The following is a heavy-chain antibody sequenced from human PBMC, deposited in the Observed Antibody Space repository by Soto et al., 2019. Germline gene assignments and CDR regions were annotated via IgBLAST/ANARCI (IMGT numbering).Heavy chain of an antibody. CDR2: SRNKANSHST. Sequence: EVQLVESGGGLVQPGGSLRLSCAASGFTFSDHYMDWVRQAPGKGLEWVGRSRNKANSHSTEYAASVKGRFTISRDESKHSLYLQMNSLKNEDRDVYYCARFSRSCTRGLDYWGPGTLVTVSS. D-gene: IGHD6-13*01. J-gene: IGHJ4*02. CDR1: GFTFSDHY. CDR3: ARFSRSCTRGLDY. V-gene: IGHV3-72*01.